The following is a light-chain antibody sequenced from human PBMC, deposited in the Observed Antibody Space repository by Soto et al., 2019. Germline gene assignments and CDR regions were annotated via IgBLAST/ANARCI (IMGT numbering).Light chain of an antibody. J-gene: IGLJ1*01. V-gene: IGLV2-18*02. Sequence: QSALTQPPSVSGSPGQSVTISCTGTSSDVGSYNRVSWFQQPPGTAPKLMIYEVSNRPSGVPDRFSGSKSGNTASLTISRLQAEDEADYYCSSYTSSSTYVFGTGTKLTVL. CDR1: SSDVGSYNR. CDR2: EVS. CDR3: SSYTSSSTYV.